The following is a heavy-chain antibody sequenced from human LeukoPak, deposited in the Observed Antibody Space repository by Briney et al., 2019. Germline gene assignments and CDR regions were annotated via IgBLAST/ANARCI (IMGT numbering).Heavy chain of an antibody. CDR2: MFRGGTT. D-gene: IGHD2-21*02. V-gene: IGHV3-53*01. Sequence: TGGSLRLSCAASGFTVSSSYMSWVRQAPGKGLEWVSIMFRGGTTYYADSVKGRFTTSRDNSKNTLYLHMNSLRAEDTAVYYCARDKSGDSVGYLDAWGQGTLVTVSS. J-gene: IGHJ4*02. CDR3: ARDKSGDSVGYLDA. CDR1: GFTVSSSY.